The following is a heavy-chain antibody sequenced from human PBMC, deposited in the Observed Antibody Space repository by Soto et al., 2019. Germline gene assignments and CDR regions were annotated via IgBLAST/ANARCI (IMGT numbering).Heavy chain of an antibody. D-gene: IGHD4-17*01. Sequence: SVKVSCKASGGTFSSYAISWVRQAPGQGLEWMGGIIPIFGTANYAQKFQGRVTITADESTSTAYMELSSLRSEDTAVYYCARSTTADLYYFDYWGQGTLVTVSS. V-gene: IGHV1-69*13. CDR1: GGTFSSYA. CDR3: ARSTTADLYYFDY. J-gene: IGHJ4*02. CDR2: IIPIFGTA.